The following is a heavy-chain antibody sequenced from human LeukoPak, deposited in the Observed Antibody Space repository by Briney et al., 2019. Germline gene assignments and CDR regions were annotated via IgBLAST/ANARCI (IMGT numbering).Heavy chain of an antibody. CDR3: VKDRCDGTTCPEV. D-gene: IGHD2-2*01. Sequence: GGSLRLSCAASGFTFTTYAMSWVRQAPVEGLEWVSGISNSGGSTYYSDSLKGRFTISRDNSKNTLHLQMSNLRADDTALYYCVKDRCDGTTCPEVWGQGTLVTVSS. CDR1: GFTFTTYA. CDR2: ISNSGGST. V-gene: IGHV3-23*01. J-gene: IGHJ4*02.